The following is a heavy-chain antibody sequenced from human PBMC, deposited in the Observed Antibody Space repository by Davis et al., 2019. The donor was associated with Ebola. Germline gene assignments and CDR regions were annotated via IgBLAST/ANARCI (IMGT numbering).Heavy chain of an antibody. J-gene: IGHJ6*04. CDR2: IWYDGSNK. D-gene: IGHD2/OR15-2a*01. CDR1: GFIFRTYA. Sequence: GGSLRLSCAAAGFIFRTYAMHWVRQAPGKGLEWVAVIWYDGSNKYYADSVKGRFTISRDNSKNTLYLQMNSLRAEDTAVYYCATGLLLDYYGMDVWGKGTTVTVSS. CDR3: ATGLLLDYYGMDV. V-gene: IGHV3-33*08.